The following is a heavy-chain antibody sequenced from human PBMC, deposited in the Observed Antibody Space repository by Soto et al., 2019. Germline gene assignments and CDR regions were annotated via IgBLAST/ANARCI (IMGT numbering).Heavy chain of an antibody. CDR2: IYPGDSET. CDR3: ARGYCTTTICDPWFDP. V-gene: IGHV5-51*01. Sequence: PGESLKISCQASGYAFTSYWIAWVRQMPGKGLEWMGIIYPGDSETRYSPSFQGQVTISADKSITTAYLQWSSLKASDTAMYFCARGYCTTTICDPWFDPWGQGTLVTV. D-gene: IGHD2-2*01. CDR1: GYAFTSYW. J-gene: IGHJ5*02.